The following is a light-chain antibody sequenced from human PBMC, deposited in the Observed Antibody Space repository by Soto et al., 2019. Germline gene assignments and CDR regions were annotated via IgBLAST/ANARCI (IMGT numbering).Light chain of an antibody. J-gene: IGKJ1*01. CDR1: QSVSSNY. CDR2: GAS. Sequence: EIVLTQSPGTLSLSPGERATLSCRASQSVSSNYLAWYQRKPGQAPRLLIYGASNRATGIPNRFSGSGSGTAFPLTITRLEPEDFVVYYCQQYGSSPPTFGQGTKVKI. V-gene: IGKV3-20*01. CDR3: QQYGSSPPT.